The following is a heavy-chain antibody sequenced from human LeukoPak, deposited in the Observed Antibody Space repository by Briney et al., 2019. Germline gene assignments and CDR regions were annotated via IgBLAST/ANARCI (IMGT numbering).Heavy chain of an antibody. J-gene: IGHJ5*02. CDR3: AKTIASLGSGARYFDP. CDR1: GYSFTNYW. D-gene: IGHD5/OR15-5a*01. CDR2: MHPGESEI. Sequence: GESLQISCKASGYSFTNYWIAWVRQKPGKGLEWIGIMHPGESEINYSPSFEGQVTISADTSISTAYLEWYSLKASDSAIYYCAKTIASLGSGARYFDPWGQGTMITVSS. V-gene: IGHV5-51*01.